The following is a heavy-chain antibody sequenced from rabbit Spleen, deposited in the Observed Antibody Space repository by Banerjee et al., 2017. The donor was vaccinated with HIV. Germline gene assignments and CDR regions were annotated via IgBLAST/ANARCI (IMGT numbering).Heavy chain of an antibody. D-gene: IGHD8-1*01. CDR3: ARDTGSSFSSYGIDL. Sequence: QSLEESGGGLVQPEGSLALTCKASGFSFSSSDYICWVRQAPGKGLEWISCIAGSSSGFTYSATWAKGRFTISKTSSTTVTLQMTSLTAADTATYFCARDTGSSFSSYGIDLWGPGTLVTVS. J-gene: IGHJ6*01. V-gene: IGHV1S40*01. CDR2: IAGSSSGFT. CDR1: GFSFSSSDY.